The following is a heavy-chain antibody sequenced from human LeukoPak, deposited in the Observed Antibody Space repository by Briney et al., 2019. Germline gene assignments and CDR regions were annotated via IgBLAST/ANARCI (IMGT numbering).Heavy chain of an antibody. D-gene: IGHD2-2*01. V-gene: IGHV4-39*07. CDR2: IYYSGST. J-gene: IGHJ4*02. CDR1: GGSISSSSYY. Sequence: SETLSLTCTVSGGSISSSSYYWGWIRQPPGKGLEWIGSIYYSGSTYYNPSLKSRVTISVDTSKNQFSLKLSSVTAADTAVCYCARIDIAIVPSSTFDYWGQGTLVTVSS. CDR3: ARIDIAIVPSSTFDY.